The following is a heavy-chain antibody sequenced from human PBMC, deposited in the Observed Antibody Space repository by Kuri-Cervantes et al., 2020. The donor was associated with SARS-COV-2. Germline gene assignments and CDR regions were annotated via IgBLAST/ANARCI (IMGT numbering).Heavy chain of an antibody. J-gene: IGHJ4*02. CDR2: IWYDGSNK. CDR3: AKASIVGATYFDY. D-gene: IGHD1-26*01. V-gene: IGHV3-33*06. CDR1: GFTFSSYG. Sequence: GESLKISCAASGFTFSSYGMHWVRQAPGKGLEWVAVIWYDGSNKYYADSVKGRFTISRDNSKNTLYLQMNSLRAADTAVYYCAKASIVGATYFDYWGQGTLVTVSS.